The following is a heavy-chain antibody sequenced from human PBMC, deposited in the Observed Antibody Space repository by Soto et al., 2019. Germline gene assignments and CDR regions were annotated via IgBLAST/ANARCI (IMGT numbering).Heavy chain of an antibody. J-gene: IGHJ6*02. Sequence: GESLKISCKGSGYSFTSYWIGWVRQMPGKGLKWMGIIYPGDSDTRYSPSFQGQVTISADKSISTAYLQWSSLKASDTAMYYCARPAGSGWGGDYYGMDVWGQGTTVTVSS. D-gene: IGHD6-19*01. CDR3: ARPAGSGWGGDYYGMDV. CDR1: GYSFTSYW. CDR2: IYPGDSDT. V-gene: IGHV5-51*01.